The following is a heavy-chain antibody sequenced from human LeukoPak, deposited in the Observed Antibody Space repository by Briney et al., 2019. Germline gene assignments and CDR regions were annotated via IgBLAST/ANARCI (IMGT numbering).Heavy chain of an antibody. CDR2: INPNSGGT. J-gene: IGHJ3*02. D-gene: IGHD5-24*01. CDR3: ARDLEMARDAFDI. Sequence: GASVNVSCKASGYTFTGYYMHWVRQAPGQGLEWMGWINPNSGGTNYAQKFQGRVTMTRDTSISTAYMELSRLRSDDTAVYYCARDLEMARDAFDIWGQGTMVTVSS. CDR1: GYTFTGYY. V-gene: IGHV1-2*02.